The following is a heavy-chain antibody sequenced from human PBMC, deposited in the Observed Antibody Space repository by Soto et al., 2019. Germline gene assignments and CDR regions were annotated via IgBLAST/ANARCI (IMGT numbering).Heavy chain of an antibody. J-gene: IGHJ4*02. CDR1: GGPISSYY. CDR2: IYYSGST. V-gene: IGHV4-59*01. CDR3: ARGGSSSWYY. D-gene: IGHD6-13*01. Sequence: SETLSLTCTVSGGPISSYYLSWIRQPPGKGLEWIGYIYYSGSTNYNPSLKSRVTISVDTSKNQFSLKLSSLTAADTAVYYCARGGSSSWYYWGQGTLVTVSS.